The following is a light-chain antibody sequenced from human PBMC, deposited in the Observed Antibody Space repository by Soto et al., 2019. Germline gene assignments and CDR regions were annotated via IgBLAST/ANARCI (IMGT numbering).Light chain of an antibody. Sequence: EIVMTQSPATLSVSPGDGATLSCRASQSVNFYLAWYQQKPGQAPRLLISDASSRATDVPDRFSGSGSGTEFTLTISSLETEDFAVYYCQQRSDWPPTFGQGTKVDIK. CDR3: QQRSDWPPT. CDR1: QSVNFY. V-gene: IGKV3-11*01. J-gene: IGKJ1*01. CDR2: DAS.